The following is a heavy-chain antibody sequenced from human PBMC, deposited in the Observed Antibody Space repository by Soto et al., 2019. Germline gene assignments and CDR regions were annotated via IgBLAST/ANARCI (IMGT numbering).Heavy chain of an antibody. J-gene: IGHJ4*02. CDR2: IRDKANSYAT. CDR1: GFTFSGSA. Sequence: PGGSLRLSCAVSGFTFSGSAMHWVRQASGKGLEWVGRIRDKANSYATAYTASVKGRFTISRDDSKNTAYLQMNSLKTEDTAVYYCTRLYCGGDCDFDSWGQGTLVTVAT. D-gene: IGHD2-21*02. V-gene: IGHV3-73*01. CDR3: TRLYCGGDCDFDS.